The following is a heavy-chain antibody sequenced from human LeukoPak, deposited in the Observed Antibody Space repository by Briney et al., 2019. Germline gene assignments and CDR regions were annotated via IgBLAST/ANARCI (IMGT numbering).Heavy chain of an antibody. Sequence: SETLSLTCTVSGASISSYYWSWIRQPPGKGLEWIGYIYYSGSTNYNPSLKSRVTISVDTSKNQFSLKLSSVTAADTAVYYCARDRGDYDSSGYYGYFDYWGQGALVTVSS. CDR2: IYYSGST. V-gene: IGHV4-59*01. D-gene: IGHD3-22*01. J-gene: IGHJ4*02. CDR1: GASISSYY. CDR3: ARDRGDYDSSGYYGYFDY.